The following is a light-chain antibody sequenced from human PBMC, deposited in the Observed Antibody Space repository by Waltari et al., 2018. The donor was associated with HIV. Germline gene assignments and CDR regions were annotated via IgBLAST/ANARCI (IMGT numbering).Light chain of an antibody. CDR1: TSNIGSNY. CDR2: RDN. Sequence: QSVLTQPSSSSGTLGQRVTMCCSGSTSNIGSNYVNWYQQLPGTAPRLPSYRDNQRPSGVPDRFSGAKSGTSASLAISGLRSEDEADYYCAAWEDSLSGSTWVCGGGTTVTVL. V-gene: IGLV1-47*01. J-gene: IGLJ2*01. CDR3: AAWEDSLSGSTWV.